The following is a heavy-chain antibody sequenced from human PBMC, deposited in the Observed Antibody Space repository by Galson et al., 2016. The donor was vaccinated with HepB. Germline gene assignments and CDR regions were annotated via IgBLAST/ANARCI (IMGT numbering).Heavy chain of an antibody. CDR3: AKSDILAGYSAFDY. V-gene: IGHV3-30*18. CDR2: ISYDGINE. Sequence: SLRLSCATSGFTFRNYGMNWVRQAPGKGLEWVAVISYDGINEYYVDSVKGQFTISRDNSKNTVYLQMNSLRPEDTAVYYCAKSDILAGYSAFDYWGQGTLVTVSS. D-gene: IGHD3-9*01. CDR1: GFTFRNYG. J-gene: IGHJ4*02.